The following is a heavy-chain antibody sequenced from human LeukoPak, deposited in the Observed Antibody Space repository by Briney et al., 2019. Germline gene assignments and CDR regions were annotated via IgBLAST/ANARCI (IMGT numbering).Heavy chain of an antibody. Sequence: GGSLRLSCAASGFTFSSYAMSWVSPAPGKGLEWVSAISGSGGSTYYADSVKGRFTISRDNYKNTLYLQMNSLRAEDTAVYYCAKDLGLVGATTFDYWGQGTLVTVSS. CDR2: ISGSGGST. V-gene: IGHV3-23*01. CDR1: GFTFSSYA. CDR3: AKDLGLVGATTFDY. D-gene: IGHD1-26*01. J-gene: IGHJ4*02.